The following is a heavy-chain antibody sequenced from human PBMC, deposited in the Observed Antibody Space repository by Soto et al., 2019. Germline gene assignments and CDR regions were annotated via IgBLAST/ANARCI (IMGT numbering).Heavy chain of an antibody. V-gene: IGHV3-23*01. Sequence: GGSLRLSCAASGFTVDDSVMHWVRQAPGKGLEWVSAITWNSGGSTYYADSVKGRFTISRDNSKNTLYLQMNSLRAEDTAVYYCAKDFRGRVPDWGQGTLVTVSS. CDR3: AKDFRGRVPD. CDR2: ITWNSGGST. D-gene: IGHD2-15*01. J-gene: IGHJ4*02. CDR1: GFTVDDSV.